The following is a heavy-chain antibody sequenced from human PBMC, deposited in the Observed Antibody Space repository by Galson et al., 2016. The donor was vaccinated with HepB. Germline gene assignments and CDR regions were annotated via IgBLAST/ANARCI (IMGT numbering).Heavy chain of an antibody. CDR3: AKGGNPVDY. D-gene: IGHD4-23*01. Sequence: SLRLSCAASGFSFTSHCMHWVRQAPGKGPEWVSHITSDGRTTKYADSVKGRFTISRDISKNTLYLQMNSLRPEDTALYYCAKGGNPVDYWGQGTLVTVSS. CDR1: GFSFTSHC. V-gene: IGHV3-74*03. J-gene: IGHJ4*02. CDR2: ITSDGRTT.